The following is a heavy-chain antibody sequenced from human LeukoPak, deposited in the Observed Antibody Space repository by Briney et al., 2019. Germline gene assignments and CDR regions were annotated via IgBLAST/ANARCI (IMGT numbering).Heavy chain of an antibody. V-gene: IGHV3-74*01. J-gene: IGHJ4*02. CDR3: PRNTTPFGYSYDS. CDR1: GFTFSYFW. Sequence: GGSLRLSCSASGFTFSYFWMQCFRQAPGKGLVWVSRVTHDGSDTSYADYVKGRFTISRDDANNTLYLDMDSLGVEVTAVSYCPRNTTPFGYSYDSWGQGTLVTVSS. CDR2: VTHDGSDT. D-gene: IGHD1-26*01.